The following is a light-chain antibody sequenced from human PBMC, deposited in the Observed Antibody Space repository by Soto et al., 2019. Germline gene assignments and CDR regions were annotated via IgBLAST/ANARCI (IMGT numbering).Light chain of an antibody. CDR1: HSIGDND. V-gene: IGKV3D-20*02. J-gene: IGKJ5*01. CDR3: QQRSNWPPIT. CDR2: GAS. Sequence: EIVLTQSPGTLSLSPWERCTLSCMAIHSIGDNDLAWYQQKRGQAPRLLIYGASSRATGIPDRFSGSGSGTDFTLTISSLEPEDFAVYYCQQRSNWPPITFGQGTRLENK.